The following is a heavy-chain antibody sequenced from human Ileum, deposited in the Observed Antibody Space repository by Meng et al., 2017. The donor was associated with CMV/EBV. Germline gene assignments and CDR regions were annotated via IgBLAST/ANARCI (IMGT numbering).Heavy chain of an antibody. V-gene: IGHV4-39*07. CDR3: ARGVYSYDAS. D-gene: IGHD5-18*01. Sequence: QLPKARQGPVKPSEPLSLHCTVSGGSISRITYYWCWNRPPPGKGLEWIGSIYSTGSTYYNPSLKSRLTISIDTSNNQFSLKLTSMTAADTAVYYCARGVYSYDASWGQGTLVTVSS. J-gene: IGHJ4*02. CDR2: IYSTGST. CDR1: GGSISRITYY.